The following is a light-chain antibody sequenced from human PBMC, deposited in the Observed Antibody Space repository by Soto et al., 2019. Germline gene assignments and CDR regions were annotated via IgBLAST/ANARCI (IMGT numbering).Light chain of an antibody. J-gene: IGLJ3*02. CDR1: SSDIGTYNY. Sequence: QSSLTQPASMSGSPGRSITISCIGTSSDIGTYNYVSWYQQYPGKAPKLMIYEVSTRPSGVSNRFSGSKSGNTASLTISGLQAEDEADYYCSSYTSTSTLVFGGGTKVTVL. V-gene: IGLV2-14*01. CDR2: EVS. CDR3: SSYTSTSTLV.